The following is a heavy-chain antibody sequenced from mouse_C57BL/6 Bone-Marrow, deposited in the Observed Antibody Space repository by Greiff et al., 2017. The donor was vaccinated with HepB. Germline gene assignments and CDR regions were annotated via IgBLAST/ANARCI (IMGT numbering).Heavy chain of an antibody. D-gene: IGHD3-1*01. V-gene: IGHV1-64*01. CDR3: ARRAVPLMDY. Sequence: QVHVKQPGAELVKPGASVKLSCKASGYTFTSYWMHWVKQRPGQGLEWIGMIHPNSGSTNYNEKFKSKATLTVDKSSSTAYMQLSSLTSEDSAVYYCARRAVPLMDYWGQGTSVTVSS. CDR2: IHPNSGST. CDR1: GYTFTSYW. J-gene: IGHJ4*01.